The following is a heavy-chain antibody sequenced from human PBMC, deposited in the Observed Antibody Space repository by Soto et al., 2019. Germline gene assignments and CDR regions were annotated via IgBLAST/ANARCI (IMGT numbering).Heavy chain of an antibody. D-gene: IGHD2-2*01. J-gene: IGHJ6*02. CDR2: MSSDGSNK. V-gene: IGHV3-30-3*01. Sequence: QVQLVESGGGVVQPGRSLRLSCAASGFTFSSYSMHWVRQAPGKGLEWVAVMSSDGSNKYYADSVKGRFTISRDNSKNTVYLQMNGLRAEDTAVYYCARDVWHCSSSSCYFYGMDVWGQGTTVTVSS. CDR1: GFTFSSYS. CDR3: ARDVWHCSSSSCYFYGMDV.